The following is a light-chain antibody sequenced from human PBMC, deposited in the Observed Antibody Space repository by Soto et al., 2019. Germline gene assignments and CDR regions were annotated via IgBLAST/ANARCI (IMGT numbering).Light chain of an antibody. Sequence: QSVLTQPPSVSGAPGQRVTISCTGSSSNIGAGYDVHWYQRPPGTAPKLMIYEVTIRPSGVSDRFSGSKSGNTASLTVSGLQAEDEADYYCSSYTGGNPSYVFGTGTKVTV. CDR3: SSYTGGNPSYV. CDR2: EVT. V-gene: IGLV1-40*01. CDR1: SSNIGAGYD. J-gene: IGLJ1*01.